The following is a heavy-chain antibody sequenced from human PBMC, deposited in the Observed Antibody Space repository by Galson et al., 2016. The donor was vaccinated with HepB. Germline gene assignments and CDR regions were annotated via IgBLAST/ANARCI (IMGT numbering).Heavy chain of an antibody. Sequence: SVKVSCKASGYTFTTYSIGWVRQAPGQGLEWMGWISTYNGNTNYAQKLQGRVTMTTDTSTSTAYMELRSLTSDDTAVYYCARTYYYDTSGYYRVFDIWGQGTMVTVSS. J-gene: IGHJ3*02. CDR1: GYTFTTYS. CDR2: ISTYNGNT. V-gene: IGHV1-18*01. CDR3: ARTYYYDTSGYYRVFDI. D-gene: IGHD3-22*01.